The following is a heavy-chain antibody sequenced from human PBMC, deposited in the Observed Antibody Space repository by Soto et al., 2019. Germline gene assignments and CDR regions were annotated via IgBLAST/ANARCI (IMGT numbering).Heavy chain of an antibody. D-gene: IGHD6-6*01. CDR2: IYHSGST. CDR1: GGSISSGGYS. V-gene: IGHV4-30-2*01. CDR3: AREYSSSSAAFDI. J-gene: IGHJ3*02. Sequence: QLQLQESGSGLVKPSQTLSLTCAVSGGSISSGGYSWSWIRQPPGKGLEWIGYIYHSGSTYYNPSLKSRVTISVDRSKNQFSLKLSSVTAADTAVYYSAREYSSSSAAFDIWGQGTMVTVSS.